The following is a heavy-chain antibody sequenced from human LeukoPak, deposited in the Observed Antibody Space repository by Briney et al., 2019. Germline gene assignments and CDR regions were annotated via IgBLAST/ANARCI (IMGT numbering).Heavy chain of an antibody. V-gene: IGHV1-24*01. CDR3: AITREYSYGNSFDP. D-gene: IGHD5-18*01. CDR2: FDPEDGET. Sequence: ASVKVSCKFSGYTLTELSMHWVRQAPGKGLEWMGGFDPEDGETIYAQKFQGRVTMTEDTSIDTAYMELSSLRSEDTAVYYCAITREYSYGNSFDPWGQGTLVTVS. CDR1: GYTLTELS. J-gene: IGHJ5*02.